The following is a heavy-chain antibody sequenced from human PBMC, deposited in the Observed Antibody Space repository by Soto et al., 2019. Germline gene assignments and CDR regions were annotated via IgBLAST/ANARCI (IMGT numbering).Heavy chain of an antibody. D-gene: IGHD3-10*01. Sequence: LRLSCAASGYTFSSYWMHWVRQVPGKGLLWVSRIDEYGTTINYADSVKGRFTISRDNARNTLYLEMNSLRAEDTALYYCTRDIGGKGAYWGPGTLVTVSS. CDR1: GYTFSSYW. CDR2: IDEYGTTI. CDR3: TRDIGGKGAY. J-gene: IGHJ4*02. V-gene: IGHV3-74*01.